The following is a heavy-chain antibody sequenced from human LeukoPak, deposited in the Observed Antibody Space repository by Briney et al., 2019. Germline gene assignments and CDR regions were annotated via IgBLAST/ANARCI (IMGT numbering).Heavy chain of an antibody. CDR3: ARDLIVGATKGAFDI. V-gene: IGHV1-69*04. J-gene: IGHJ3*02. Sequence: SVKVSCKASGGTFSSYAISWVRQAPGQGLEWMGRIIPILGIANYAQKFQGRVTITADKSTSTAYMELSSLRSEDTAVYYCARDLIVGATKGAFDIWGQGTMVTVSS. CDR1: GGTFSSYA. CDR2: IIPILGIA. D-gene: IGHD1-26*01.